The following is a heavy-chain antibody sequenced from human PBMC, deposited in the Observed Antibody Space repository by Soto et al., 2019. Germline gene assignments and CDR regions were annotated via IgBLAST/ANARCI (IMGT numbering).Heavy chain of an antibody. CDR2: IHAGNGYT. CDR3: ARVQYSGYDFKLAFDI. V-gene: IGHV1-3*01. D-gene: IGHD5-12*01. J-gene: IGHJ3*02. Sequence: QVQLVQAGAQVKKPGASVKVSCKASGYTFDNYALHWVRQAPGRRLEWMGWIHAGNGYTKYSQSVQGRVTITRDTAASTVHMDLCSLRTEDAALYYCARVQYSGYDFKLAFDIWGQGTMLTVSS. CDR1: GYTFDNYA.